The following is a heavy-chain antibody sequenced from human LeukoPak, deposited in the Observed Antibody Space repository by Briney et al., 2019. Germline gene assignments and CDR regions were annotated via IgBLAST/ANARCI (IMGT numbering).Heavy chain of an antibody. D-gene: IGHD3-10*01. Sequence: GGSLRLSCAASDSSFRSHDMSWVRQTLEKGLEWVSSIAGDGASFYADSVKGRFTISRDKSENILYLQMNSLRADDTAIYYCAKGPNFGSWGAVDYWGQGSLVTVSS. CDR3: AKGPNFGSWGAVDY. CDR1: DSSFRSHD. J-gene: IGHJ4*02. V-gene: IGHV3-23*01. CDR2: IAGDGAS.